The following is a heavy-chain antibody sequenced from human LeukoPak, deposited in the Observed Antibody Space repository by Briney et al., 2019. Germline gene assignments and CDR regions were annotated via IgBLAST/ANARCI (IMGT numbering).Heavy chain of an antibody. V-gene: IGHV3-21*04. CDR3: VREAGSSGYLDY. CDR1: GFTFSSYS. CDR2: ISSSSSYI. Sequence: GGSLRLSCAASGFTFSSYSMNWVRQAPGEGLEWVSSISSSSSYIYYADSVKGRFTISRDNAKNSLYLQMNSLRAEDTAVYYCVREAGSSGYLDYWGQGTLVTVSS. J-gene: IGHJ4*02. D-gene: IGHD3-22*01.